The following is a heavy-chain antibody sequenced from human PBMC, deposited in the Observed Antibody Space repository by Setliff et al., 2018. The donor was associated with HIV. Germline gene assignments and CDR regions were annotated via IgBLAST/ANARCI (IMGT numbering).Heavy chain of an antibody. CDR3: ARHSSGAYYNYGMDV. D-gene: IGHD3-10*01. J-gene: IGHJ6*02. V-gene: IGHV5-51*01. CDR2: INPGDSDT. Sequence: PGESLKISCQGSGYSFTIYRIACVRQMPGKGLEWMGIINPGDSDTRYSPSFQGQVTISADKSISTAYLQWSSLKASDSALYYCARHSSGAYYNYGMDVWGQGTTVTVSS. CDR1: GYSFTIYR.